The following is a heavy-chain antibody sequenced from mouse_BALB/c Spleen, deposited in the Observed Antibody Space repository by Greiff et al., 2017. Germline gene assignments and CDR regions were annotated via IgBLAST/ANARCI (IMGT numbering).Heavy chain of an antibody. CDR1: GYAFTNYL. V-gene: IGHV1-54*01. CDR3: ARYLGGFAY. J-gene: IGHJ3*01. Sequence: VKLMESGAELVRPGTSVKVSCKASGYAFTNYLIEWVKQRPGQGLEWIGVINSGSGGTNYNEKFKGKATLTADKSSSTAYMQLSSLTSDDSAVYFCARYLGGFAYWGQGTLVTVSA. D-gene: IGHD4-1*01. CDR2: INSGSGGT.